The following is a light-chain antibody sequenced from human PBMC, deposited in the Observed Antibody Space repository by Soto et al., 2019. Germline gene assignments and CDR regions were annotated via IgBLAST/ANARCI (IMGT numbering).Light chain of an antibody. V-gene: IGKV3-20*01. CDR2: GSS. CDR1: RSLSDNY. J-gene: IGKJ2*01. CDR3: QHYSVSPHT. Sequence: EVVLTQSPGTLSLSPGERAALSCSASRSLSDNYLAWDHQRPGQAPRRLIDGSSTRAAGNPDSFRGSGTGTECTLTVRRLAPEDCGVYYCQHYSVSPHTCGLGPKVEIK.